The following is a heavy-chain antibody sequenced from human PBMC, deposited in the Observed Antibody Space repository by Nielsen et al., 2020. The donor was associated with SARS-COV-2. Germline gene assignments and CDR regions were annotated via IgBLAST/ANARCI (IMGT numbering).Heavy chain of an antibody. J-gene: IGHJ6*03. Sequence: SETLSLTCTVSGGSISSYYWSWIRQPPGKGLEWIGYIYYSGSTNYNPSLKSRVTISVDTSKNQFSLKLSSVTAADTAVYYCARGFVSTSCCYYYYYYMDVWGKGTTVTVSS. V-gene: IGHV4-59*01. CDR1: GGSISSYY. D-gene: IGHD2-2*01. CDR2: IYYSGST. CDR3: ARGFVSTSCCYYYYYYMDV.